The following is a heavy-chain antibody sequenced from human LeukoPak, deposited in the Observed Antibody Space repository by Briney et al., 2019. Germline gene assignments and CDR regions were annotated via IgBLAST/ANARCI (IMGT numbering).Heavy chain of an antibody. CDR1: GITFSSYS. D-gene: IGHD3-22*01. CDR3: AKDMGDSSLSFQH. V-gene: IGHV3-21*04. CDR2: ISSSSSYI. Sequence: PGGSLRLSCVASGITFSSYSMNWVRQAPGKGLEWVSSISSSSSYIYYADSVKGRFTISRDNAKNSLYLQMNSLRAEDTALYYCAKDMGDSSLSFQHWGQGTLVTVSS. J-gene: IGHJ1*01.